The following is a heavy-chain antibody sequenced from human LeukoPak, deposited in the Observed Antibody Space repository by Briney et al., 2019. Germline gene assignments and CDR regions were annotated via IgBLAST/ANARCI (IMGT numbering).Heavy chain of an antibody. CDR3: ARGLRPYYDYVGEFDY. J-gene: IGHJ4*02. CDR1: GYTFTGYY. CDR2: INPNSGGT. V-gene: IGHV1-2*02. D-gene: IGHD3-16*01. Sequence: ASVKVSCKASGYTFTGYYMHWVRQAPGQGLEWMGWINPNSGGTNYAQKFQGRVTMTRDTSISTAYMELSRLRSDDTAVYYCARGLRPYYDYVGEFDYWGQGTLVTVSS.